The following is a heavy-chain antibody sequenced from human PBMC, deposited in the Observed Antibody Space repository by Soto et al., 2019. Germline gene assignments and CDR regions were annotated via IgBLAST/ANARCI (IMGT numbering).Heavy chain of an antibody. CDR1: GGTFSSYA. Sequence: SVKVSCKASGGTFSSYAISWVRQAPGQGLEWMGGIIPIFGTANYAQKFQGRVTITADESTSTAYMELSSLRSEDMAVYYCARGKRGDYYGSGSHPARYYYYGMDVWGQGTTVTVSS. V-gene: IGHV1-69*13. J-gene: IGHJ6*02. D-gene: IGHD3-10*01. CDR3: ARGKRGDYYGSGSHPARYYYYGMDV. CDR2: IIPIFGTA.